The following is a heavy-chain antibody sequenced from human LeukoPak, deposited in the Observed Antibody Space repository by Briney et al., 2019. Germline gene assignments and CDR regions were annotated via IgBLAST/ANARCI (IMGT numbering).Heavy chain of an antibody. J-gene: IGHJ4*02. CDR1: GGSISNYY. D-gene: IGHD3-22*01. CDR2: IYYSGST. V-gene: IGHV4-59*01. Sequence: SETLSLTCTVSGGSISNYYWSWIRQPPGKGLEWIGYIYYSGSTNYNPSLKSRVTISVDTSKNQFSLKLSPVTAADTAVYYCARDITMIMYWGQGTLVTVSS. CDR3: ARDITMIMY.